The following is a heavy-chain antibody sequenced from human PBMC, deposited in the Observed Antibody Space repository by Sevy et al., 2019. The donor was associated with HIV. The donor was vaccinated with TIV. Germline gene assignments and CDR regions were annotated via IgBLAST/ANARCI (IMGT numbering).Heavy chain of an antibody. J-gene: IGHJ3*02. CDR3: AKGDGATADYNDYVPNGFDI. CDR2: ISSSGGTT. D-gene: IGHD4-17*01. Sequence: GGSLRLSCTASGFTFTTYAMSWVRQAPGKGLEWVSSISSSGGTTYYADSVKGRFTISRDNSKNTLYLQMNSLRAEDTATYYCAKGDGATADYNDYVPNGFDIWGPGTKVTVSS. V-gene: IGHV3-23*01. CDR1: GFTFTTYA.